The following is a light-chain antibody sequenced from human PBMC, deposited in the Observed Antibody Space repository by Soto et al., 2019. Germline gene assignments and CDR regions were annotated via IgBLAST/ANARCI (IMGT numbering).Light chain of an antibody. CDR3: SSYTDRKHLV. J-gene: IGLJ1*01. CDR1: SSDIGGYNS. Sequence: QSVLTQSPSASGSPGQSVTISCTGTSSDIGGYNSVSWYQQHPGKAPKVMIYDVTKRPSGVPDRFFGSKSGNTASLTVSALQAEDEADYYCSSYTDRKHLVFGTGTKLTVL. V-gene: IGLV2-8*01. CDR2: DVT.